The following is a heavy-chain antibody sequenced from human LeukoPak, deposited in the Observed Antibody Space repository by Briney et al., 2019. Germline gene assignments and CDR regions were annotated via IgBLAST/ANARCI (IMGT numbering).Heavy chain of an antibody. D-gene: IGHD3-16*01. J-gene: IGHJ4*02. CDR3: ARHPQRRRKPPSFDSDRGGYYFDY. Sequence: ASVKVSCKASGYTFTGYYMHWVRQAPGQGLEWMGWINPNSGGTNYAQKFQGRVTMTRDTSISTAYMELSRLRSDDTAVYYCARHPQRRRKPPSFDSDRGGYYFDYWGQGTLVTVSS. CDR2: INPNSGGT. V-gene: IGHV1-2*02. CDR1: GYTFTGYY.